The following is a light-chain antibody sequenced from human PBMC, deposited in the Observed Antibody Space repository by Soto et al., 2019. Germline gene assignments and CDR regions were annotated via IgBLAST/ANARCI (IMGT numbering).Light chain of an antibody. J-gene: IGLJ1*01. CDR1: SSNIGDNS. CDR3: AALDDSLNGYV. Sequence: QSVLTQPPSASGTPGQRVTISCSGSSSNIGDNSVNWYQQFPGTAPQVLIYSNNQRPSGVPDRFSGSRSSTSASLAIRGLQSEDEADYYCAALDDSLNGYVFGAGTKLTVL. CDR2: SNN. V-gene: IGLV1-44*01.